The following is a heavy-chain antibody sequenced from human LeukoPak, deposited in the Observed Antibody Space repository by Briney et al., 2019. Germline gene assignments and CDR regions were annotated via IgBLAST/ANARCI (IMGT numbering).Heavy chain of an antibody. CDR1: GGTFSSYA. V-gene: IGHV1-69*04. CDR2: IIPILGIA. D-gene: IGHD3-22*01. CDR3: ERGAPLYYDSSGLGGDY. Sequence: GASVKVSCKASGGTFSSYAISWVRQAPGQGLAWMGRIIPILGIANYAQKFQGRVTITADKSTSTAYMELSSLRSEATAVYYCERGAPLYYDSSGLGGDYWGQGTLVTVSS. J-gene: IGHJ4*02.